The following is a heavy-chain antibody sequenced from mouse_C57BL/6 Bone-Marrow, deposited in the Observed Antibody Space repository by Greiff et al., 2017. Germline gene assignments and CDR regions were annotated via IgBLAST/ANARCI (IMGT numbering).Heavy chain of an antibody. CDR2: INPNNGGT. Sequence: VQLQQSGPELVKPGASVKISCKASGYTFTDYYMNWVKQSHGKSLEWIGDINPNNGGTSYNQKFKGKATLTVDKSSSTAYMELRSLTSEDSAVXYCARSGGTTGVDDWGQGTSVTVSS. CDR3: ARSGGTTGVDD. D-gene: IGHD1-1*01. J-gene: IGHJ4*01. V-gene: IGHV1-26*01. CDR1: GYTFTDYY.